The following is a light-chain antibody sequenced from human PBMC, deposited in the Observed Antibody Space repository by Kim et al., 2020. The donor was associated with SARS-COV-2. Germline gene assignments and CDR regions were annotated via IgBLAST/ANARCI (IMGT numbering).Light chain of an antibody. CDR2: DTT. CDR1: TSNIGSNF. CDR3: GAWDRSLGAVL. Sequence: QSMLTQPPSVSAAPGQKVTVSCSGSTSNIGSNFVSWYQQLPGTAPKLLIYDTTKRPSGIPDRFSGSKSGTFATLDITGLQTGDEADYYCGAWDRSLGAVLLGGGTKVTVL. V-gene: IGLV1-51*01. J-gene: IGLJ2*01.